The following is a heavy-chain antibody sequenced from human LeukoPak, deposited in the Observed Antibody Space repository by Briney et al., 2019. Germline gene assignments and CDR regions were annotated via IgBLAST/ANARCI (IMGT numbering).Heavy chain of an antibody. Sequence: PGGSLRLSCAASGLTVSTKYMSWVRQAPGKGLEWVSIIYSGGSTYYADSLKGRFTISRDDSRNTLYLQMNSLRAEDTAVYYCATFGGWLQFKGYYHMDVWGNGTTVTISS. CDR3: ATFGGWLQFKGYYHMDV. CDR2: IYSGGST. D-gene: IGHD5-24*01. J-gene: IGHJ6*03. V-gene: IGHV3-53*01. CDR1: GLTVSTKY.